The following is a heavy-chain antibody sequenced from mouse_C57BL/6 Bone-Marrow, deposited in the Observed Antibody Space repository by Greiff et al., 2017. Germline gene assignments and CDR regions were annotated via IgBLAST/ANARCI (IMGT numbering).Heavy chain of an antibody. V-gene: IGHV14-2*01. Sequence: VQLKESGAELVKPGASVKLSCTASGFNIKDYYIHWVKQRTEQGLEWIGRNDPEDGETKYDPKFQDKATITADTSSNPAYLQLSSLTSEDTAVYYCTRSLIYYGTNYWGQGTTLTVSS. J-gene: IGHJ2*01. CDR3: TRSLIYYGTNY. CDR1: GFNIKDYY. CDR2: NDPEDGET. D-gene: IGHD1-1*01.